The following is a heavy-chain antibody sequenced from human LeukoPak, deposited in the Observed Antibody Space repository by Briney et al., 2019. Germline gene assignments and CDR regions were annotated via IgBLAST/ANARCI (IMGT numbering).Heavy chain of an antibody. CDR2: INSDGSDT. CDR1: GFTFNSYW. D-gene: IGHD2-15*01. Sequence: GGSLRLSCAASGFTFNSYWFHWVRQAPGKGLVWVSRINSDGSDTIYADSVKGRFTISRDNAKSTVYLQMNSLKAEDTAVDYCARGGYHHGFDIWGQGTMVTVSS. V-gene: IGHV3-74*01. CDR3: ARGGYHHGFDI. J-gene: IGHJ3*02.